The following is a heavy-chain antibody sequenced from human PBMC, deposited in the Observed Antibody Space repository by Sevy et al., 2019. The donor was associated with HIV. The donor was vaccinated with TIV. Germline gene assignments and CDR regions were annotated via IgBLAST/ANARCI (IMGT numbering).Heavy chain of an antibody. CDR3: AITVSTHYYNGMDV. CDR1: GYSFTSYD. V-gene: IGHV1-8*01. D-gene: IGHD2-2*01. Sequence: ASVKVSCKASGYSFTSYDINWVRQATGQGLEWMGWMNPNSGNTGYAQKFQGRVSMTRNTSISTAYMEVSSLRSEDMAVYYCAITVSTHYYNGMDVWGQGTTVTVSS. J-gene: IGHJ6*02. CDR2: MNPNSGNT.